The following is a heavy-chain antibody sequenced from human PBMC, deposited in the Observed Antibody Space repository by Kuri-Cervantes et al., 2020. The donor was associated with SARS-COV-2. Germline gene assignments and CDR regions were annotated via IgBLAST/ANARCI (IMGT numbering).Heavy chain of an antibody. CDR1: GVTFSIFD. CDR2: IIGMTGTV. Sequence: SVKVSCKASGVTFSIFDMSWVRLAPGQGPEWMGRIIGMTGTVHYAQNFKDRVTITADASTSTAYMELSSLRSEDTAVYYCARAGGRYNWNFRVFGWGQGTVVTVSS. V-gene: IGHV1-69*11. D-gene: IGHD1-7*01. J-gene: IGHJ4*02. CDR3: ARAGGRYNWNFRVFG.